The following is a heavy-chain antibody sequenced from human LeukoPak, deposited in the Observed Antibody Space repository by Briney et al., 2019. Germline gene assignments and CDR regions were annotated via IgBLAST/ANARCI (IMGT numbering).Heavy chain of an antibody. CDR3: ARHSKNDYGSGSYSYAFDI. CDR1: GGSISSGGYY. Sequence: SQTLSLTCTVSGGSISSGGYYWSWIRQPPGKGLEWIGYIYYSGSTNYNPSLKSRVTISVDTSKNQFSLKLSSVTAADTAVYYCARHSKNDYGSGSYSYAFDIWGQGTMVTVSS. J-gene: IGHJ3*02. D-gene: IGHD3-10*01. CDR2: IYYSGST. V-gene: IGHV4-61*08.